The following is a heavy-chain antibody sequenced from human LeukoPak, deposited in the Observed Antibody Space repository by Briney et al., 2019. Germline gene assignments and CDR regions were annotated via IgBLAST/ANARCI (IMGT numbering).Heavy chain of an antibody. Sequence: ASVKVSCKVSGYTLTELSMHWVRQAPGKGLEWMGSFDPEDGETIYAQKFQGRVTMTEDTSTDTAYMELSSLRSEDTAVYYCAAVKTFYYDSSGYYFPLNAFDIWGQGTMVTVSS. CDR3: AAVKTFYYDSSGYYFPLNAFDI. J-gene: IGHJ3*02. V-gene: IGHV1-24*01. CDR2: FDPEDGET. CDR1: GYTLTELS. D-gene: IGHD3-22*01.